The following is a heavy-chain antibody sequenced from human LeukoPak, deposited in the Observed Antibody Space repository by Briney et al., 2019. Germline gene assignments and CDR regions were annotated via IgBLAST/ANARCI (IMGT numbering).Heavy chain of an antibody. CDR1: GGSISSYY. CDR3: ARRSYSSSSNYYYYGMDV. D-gene: IGHD6-6*01. Sequence: PSETLSLTCTVSGGSISSYYWSWIRQPPGKGLEWIGYIYYSGSTNYNPSLKSRVTISVDTSKNQFSLKPSSVTAADTAVYYCARRSYSSSSNYYYYGMDVWGQGTTVTVSS. V-gene: IGHV4-59*08. CDR2: IYYSGST. J-gene: IGHJ6*02.